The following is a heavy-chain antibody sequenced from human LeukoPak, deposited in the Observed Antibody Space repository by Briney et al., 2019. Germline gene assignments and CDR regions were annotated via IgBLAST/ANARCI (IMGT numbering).Heavy chain of an antibody. CDR2: INPNSGGT. CDR3: ARVALFWSGYYFDY. D-gene: IGHD3-3*01. CDR1: GYTFTGYY. V-gene: IGHV1-2*02. Sequence: GASVKVSCKASGYTFTGYYMHWVRQAPGQGLEWMGWINPNSGGTNYAQKFQGRVTMTRDTSISTVYMELSRLRSDDTAVYHCARVALFWSGYYFDYWGQGTLVTVSS. J-gene: IGHJ4*02.